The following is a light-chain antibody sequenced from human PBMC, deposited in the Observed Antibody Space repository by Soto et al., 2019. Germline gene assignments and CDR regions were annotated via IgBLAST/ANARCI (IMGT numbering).Light chain of an antibody. CDR2: EVV. CDR1: SSDVGGYNY. J-gene: IGLJ2*01. V-gene: IGLV2-8*01. CDR3: SSYGGDNNVV. Sequence: QSALTQPPSASGSPGQSVPLSCTGTSSDVGGYNYVYWYQQHPGAAPKLMIYEVVKRPSGVPDRFSGSKSGNTASLTVSGLQAEDESDYYCSSYGGDNNVVFGGGTKLTVL.